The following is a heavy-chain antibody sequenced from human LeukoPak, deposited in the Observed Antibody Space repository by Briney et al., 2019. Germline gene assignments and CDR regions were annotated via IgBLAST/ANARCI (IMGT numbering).Heavy chain of an antibody. CDR1: GFTFSSYE. J-gene: IGHJ4*02. CDR2: ISSSGSTI. V-gene: IGHV3-48*03. Sequence: GGSLRLSCAASGFTFSSYEMNWVRQAPGKGLEWVSYISSSGSTIYYADSVKGRFTISTDNAKNSLYLQMNSLRAEDTAVYYCARGVVVVAANDYWGQGTLVTVSS. D-gene: IGHD2-15*01. CDR3: ARGVVVVAANDY.